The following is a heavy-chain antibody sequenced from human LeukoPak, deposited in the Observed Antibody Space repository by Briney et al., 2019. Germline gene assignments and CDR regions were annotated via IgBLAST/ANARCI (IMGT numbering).Heavy chain of an antibody. J-gene: IGHJ4*02. CDR3: ARKYSRYNSVDY. V-gene: IGHV3-7*01. Sequence: GGSLRLSCAASGFTFSTYWMSWVRQAPGKGLEWVANINEDGSARYYLDSVRGRFTVSRGNAKNSLYLQMNSLRAEDTAVYYCARKYSRYNSVDYWGQGTLVTVSS. D-gene: IGHD5-12*01. CDR1: GFTFSTYW. CDR2: INEDGSAR.